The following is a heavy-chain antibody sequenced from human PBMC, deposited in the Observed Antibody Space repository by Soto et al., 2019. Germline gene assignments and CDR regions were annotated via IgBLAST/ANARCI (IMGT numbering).Heavy chain of an antibody. D-gene: IGHD7-27*01. CDR2: VYYGGFT. Sequence: QVELKESGPGLVKPSETLSLTCTVSGGSVSSGGFYYHWIRQPPGKVVEWIGYVYYGGFTNYSASLKSRITISVDTSTTRISLHLASVTSVDTAVYYCARQTAPWGFDVWGQGTTVTVSS. J-gene: IGHJ6*02. CDR1: GGSVSSGGFY. V-gene: IGHV4-61*08. CDR3: ARQTAPWGFDV.